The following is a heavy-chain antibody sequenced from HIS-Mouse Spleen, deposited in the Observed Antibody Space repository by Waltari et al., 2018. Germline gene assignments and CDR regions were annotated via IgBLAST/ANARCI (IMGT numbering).Heavy chain of an antibody. Sequence: QLQLQESGPGLVKPSETLSLTCTVSGGSISSSSYYWGWIRQPPGKGLEWIGSINYSGTPYYNPSLRGRVTISVDTSKNQFSRKLSSVTAADTAVYYCARESPYSSSWYDWYFDLWGRGTLVTVSS. CDR2: INYSGTP. CDR1: GGSISSSSYY. V-gene: IGHV4-39*07. D-gene: IGHD6-13*01. J-gene: IGHJ2*01. CDR3: ARESPYSSSWYDWYFDL.